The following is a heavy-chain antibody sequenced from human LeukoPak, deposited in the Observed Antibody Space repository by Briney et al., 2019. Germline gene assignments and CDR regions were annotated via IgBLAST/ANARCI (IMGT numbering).Heavy chain of an antibody. CDR3: ARNGAPVVTAITPYYYYMDV. D-gene: IGHD2-21*02. Sequence: GGSLRLSCAASGFTFSYYGMHWVRQAPGKGLEWVAVISYDGSNKYYVDSVKGRFTISRDNARNSLYLQMNSLRAEDTAVYYCARNGAPVVTAITPYYYYMDVWGKGTTVTVSS. CDR2: ISYDGSNK. V-gene: IGHV3-30*03. J-gene: IGHJ6*03. CDR1: GFTFSYYG.